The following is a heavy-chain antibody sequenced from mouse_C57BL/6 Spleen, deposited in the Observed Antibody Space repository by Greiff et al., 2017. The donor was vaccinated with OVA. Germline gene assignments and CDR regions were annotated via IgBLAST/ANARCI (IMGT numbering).Heavy chain of an antibody. J-gene: IGHJ2*01. CDR3: ARGDKGNYYFDY. Sequence: DVMLVESGGGLVKPGGSLKLSCAASGFTFSDYGMHWVRQAPEKGLEWVAYISSGSSTIYYADTVKGRFTISRDNAKNTLFLQMTSLRSEDTAMYYCARGDKGNYYFDYWGQGTTLTVSS. CDR2: ISSGSSTI. CDR1: GFTFSDYG. D-gene: IGHD2-1*01. V-gene: IGHV5-17*01.